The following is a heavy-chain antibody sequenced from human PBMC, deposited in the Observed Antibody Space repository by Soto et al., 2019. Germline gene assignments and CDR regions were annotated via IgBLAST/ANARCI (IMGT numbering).Heavy chain of an antibody. Sequence: EVQLVESGGGLVQPGGSLRLSCAASGFTFSSYWMHWVRQAPGKGLVWVARINSDGSSTNYADSVKGRFTIPRDNAKNTLYLQMNSLRAEDTAVYYCARGGSLNWYFDLWGRGTLVTVSS. V-gene: IGHV3-74*01. CDR3: ARGGSLNWYFDL. CDR2: INSDGSST. CDR1: GFTFSSYW. J-gene: IGHJ2*01. D-gene: IGHD1-26*01.